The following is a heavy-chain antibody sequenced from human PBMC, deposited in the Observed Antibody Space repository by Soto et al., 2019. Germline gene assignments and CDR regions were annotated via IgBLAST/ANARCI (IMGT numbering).Heavy chain of an antibody. J-gene: IGHJ3*02. Sequence: PXESLKISLQGSVYSFDSYWIGWVRQMPGKGLEWMGIIYPGDSDTRYSPSFQGQVTISADKSISTAYLQWSSLKASDTAMYYCARSIAVAGNMGGAFDIWGQGTMVTVSS. CDR3: ARSIAVAGNMGGAFDI. D-gene: IGHD6-19*01. CDR1: VYSFDSYW. CDR2: IYPGDSDT. V-gene: IGHV5-51*01.